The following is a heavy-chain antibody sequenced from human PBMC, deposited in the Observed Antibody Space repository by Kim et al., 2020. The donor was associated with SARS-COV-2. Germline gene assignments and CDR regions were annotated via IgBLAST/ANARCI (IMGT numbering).Heavy chain of an antibody. V-gene: IGHV3-53*01. CDR1: GFTVSSNY. D-gene: IGHD3-10*01. CDR3: AREGGSIVGGAPDAFVI. Sequence: GGSLRLSCAASGFTVSSNYMSWVRQAPGMGLAWVSVIYSGGSTYYADSVKGRFTISRDNSKNTLYLQMNSRRAEDTGVYYCAREGGSIVGGAPDAFVIW. CDR2: IYSGGST. J-gene: IGHJ3*02.